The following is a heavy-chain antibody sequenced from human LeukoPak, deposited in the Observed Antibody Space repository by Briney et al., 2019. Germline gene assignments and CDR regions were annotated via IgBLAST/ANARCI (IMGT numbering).Heavy chain of an antibody. CDR2: IYYSGST. CDR1: GGSISSYY. D-gene: IGHD3-3*01. J-gene: IGHJ6*03. V-gene: IGHV4-59*08. CDR3: ARHGGLRFLEWSTASYMDV. Sequence: SETLSLTCTVSGGSISSYYWSWIRQPPGKGLEWIGYIYYSGSTNYNPSLKSRVTISVDTSKNQFSLKLSSVTAADTAVYYCARHGGLRFLEWSTASYMDVWGKGTTVTVSS.